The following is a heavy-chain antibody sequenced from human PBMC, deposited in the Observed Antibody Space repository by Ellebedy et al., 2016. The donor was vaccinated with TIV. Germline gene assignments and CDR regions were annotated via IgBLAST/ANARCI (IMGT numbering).Heavy chain of an antibody. Sequence: AASVKVSCKASGGTFSSYAISWMRQAPGQGLEWMGRIIPILGIANYAQKFQGRVTITADKSTSTAYMELSSLRSEDTAVYYCARGHLYYYYGMDVWGQGTTVTVSS. CDR3: ARGHLYYYYGMDV. J-gene: IGHJ6*02. CDR2: IIPILGIA. V-gene: IGHV1-69*04. CDR1: GGTFSSYA.